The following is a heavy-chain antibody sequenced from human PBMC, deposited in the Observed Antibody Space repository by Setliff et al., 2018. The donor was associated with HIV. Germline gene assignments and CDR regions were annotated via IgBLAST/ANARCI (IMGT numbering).Heavy chain of an antibody. CDR1: GYMFIAYG. CDR2: IGPYNDRT. CDR3: ARDDGGYNYAEDFDV. Sequence: GASVKVSCKTSGYMFIAYGMSWVQRAPGQGLEWMGWIGPYNDRTEYAQEFQGRVSLTIDTSASTAYMELRSLRSDDTAVYYCARDDGGYNYAEDFDVWGQGTMVTVSS. D-gene: IGHD3-16*01. J-gene: IGHJ3*01. V-gene: IGHV1-18*01.